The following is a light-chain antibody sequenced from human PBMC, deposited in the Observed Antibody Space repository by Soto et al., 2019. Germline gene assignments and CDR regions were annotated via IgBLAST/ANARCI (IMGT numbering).Light chain of an antibody. CDR1: SSDIGAYDY. CDR2: DVS. J-gene: IGLJ1*01. CDR3: SSFTGSSTLYV. Sequence: QSALTQPASVSGSPGQTITIXXTGTSSDIGAYDYVSWYQQHPGEAPKLIFYDVSNRPSGFSLRFSASKSGNTASLTISGLQTEDEADYYCSSFTGSSTLYVFGTGTKLTVL. V-gene: IGLV2-14*01.